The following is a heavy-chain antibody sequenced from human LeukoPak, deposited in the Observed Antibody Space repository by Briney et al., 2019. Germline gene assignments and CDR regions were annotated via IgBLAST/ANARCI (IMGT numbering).Heavy chain of an antibody. J-gene: IGHJ4*02. CDR3: AREVYDSSGYPHFDY. V-gene: IGHV1-3*01. Sequence: ASVKVSCKASGYTFTSYAMLWVRQAPGQRLEWMGWINAGNGNTKYSQKFQGRVTITRDTSASTAYMELSSLRSEDTAVYYCAREVYDSSGYPHFDYWGQGTLVTVSS. CDR2: INAGNGNT. CDR1: GYTFTSYA. D-gene: IGHD3-22*01.